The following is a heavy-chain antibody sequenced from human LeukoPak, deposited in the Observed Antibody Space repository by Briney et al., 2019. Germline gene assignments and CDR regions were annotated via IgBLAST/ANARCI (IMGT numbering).Heavy chain of an antibody. V-gene: IGHV1-8*01. CDR2: MNPNSGNT. D-gene: IGHD5-12*01. CDR1: GYTFTSYD. J-gene: IGHJ4*02. CDR3: ARALRRGYSASNY. Sequence: ASVKVSCKASGYTFTSYDINWVRQAPGQGLEWMGWMNPNSGNTGYAQKFQGRVTMTRNTSISTAYMELSSLRSEDTAVYYCARALRRGYSASNYWGQGTLVTVSS.